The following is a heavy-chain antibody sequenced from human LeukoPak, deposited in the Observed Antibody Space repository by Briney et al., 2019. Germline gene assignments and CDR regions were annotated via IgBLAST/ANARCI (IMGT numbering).Heavy chain of an antibody. J-gene: IGHJ4*02. CDR1: GGSISSSSYY. Sequence: SETLSLTCTVSGGSISSSSYYWGWFRQPPGKGLEWIGNIYYSGSTYYNPSLKSRVTISVDTSKNQFSLKLSSVTAADTAVYYCATTTIRLGYWGQGTLVTVSS. CDR2: IYYSGST. V-gene: IGHV4-39*07. D-gene: IGHD1-26*01. CDR3: ATTTIRLGY.